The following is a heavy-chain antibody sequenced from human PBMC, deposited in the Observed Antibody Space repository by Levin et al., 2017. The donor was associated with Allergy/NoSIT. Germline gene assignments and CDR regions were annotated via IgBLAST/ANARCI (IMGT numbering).Heavy chain of an antibody. V-gene: IGHV1-69*06. D-gene: IGHD3-22*01. J-gene: IGHJ4*02. CDR2: IIPILGTA. CDR1: GGTFITYG. CDR3: ARGSKWNDRSGHKGFDS. Sequence: VASVKVSCKASGGTFITYGINWVRQAPGQGLEWMGWIIPILGTANYAQMFQGRVIITADKSTSTAYMELSSLRSEDTAVYFCARGSKWNDRSGHKGFDSWGQGTLVTVSS.